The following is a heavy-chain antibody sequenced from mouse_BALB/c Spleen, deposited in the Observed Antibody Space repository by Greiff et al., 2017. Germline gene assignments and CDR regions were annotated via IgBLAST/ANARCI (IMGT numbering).Heavy chain of an antibody. D-gene: IGHD2-4*01. V-gene: IGHV2-2*02. CDR3: ATDYDWYFDV. Sequence: VQLVESGPGLVQPSQSLSITCTVSGFSLTSYGVHWVRQSQGKGLEWLGVIWSGGSTDYNAAFISRLSISKDNSKSQVFFKMNSLQANDTAIYYCATDYDWYFDVWGAGTTVTVSS. J-gene: IGHJ1*01. CDR1: GFSLTSYG. CDR2: IWSGGST.